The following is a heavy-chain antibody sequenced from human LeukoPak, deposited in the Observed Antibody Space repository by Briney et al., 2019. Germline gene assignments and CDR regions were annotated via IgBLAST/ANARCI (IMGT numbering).Heavy chain of an antibody. Sequence: GESLKISCQGSGYRFATYWIGWVRPMAGKGLEWMGIIYPGDSDTRYSPSFQGQVTLSADKSISTASLQWSSLKASDTAMYYCARLGSGVRGFDYWGQGTLVTVSS. CDR3: ARLGSGVRGFDY. V-gene: IGHV5-51*01. CDR2: IYPGDSDT. CDR1: GYRFATYW. D-gene: IGHD2-15*01. J-gene: IGHJ4*02.